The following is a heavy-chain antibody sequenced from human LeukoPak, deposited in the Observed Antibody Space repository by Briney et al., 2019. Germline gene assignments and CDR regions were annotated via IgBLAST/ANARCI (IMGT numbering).Heavy chain of an antibody. V-gene: IGHV3-23*01. Sequence: GGSLRLSCAVSGISLSNYGMSWVRQAPGKGLEWVAGISGSGGSTNYSDSVKGRFTISRDNPKNTLYLQMNRLRAEDTAVYFCAKRGVVIRVILVGFHKEAYYFDSWGQGALVTVSS. CDR3: AKRGVVIRVILVGFHKEAYYFDS. CDR2: ISGSGGST. J-gene: IGHJ4*02. D-gene: IGHD3-22*01. CDR1: GISLSNYG.